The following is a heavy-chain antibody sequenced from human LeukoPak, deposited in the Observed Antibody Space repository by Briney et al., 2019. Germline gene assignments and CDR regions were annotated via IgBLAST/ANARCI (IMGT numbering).Heavy chain of an antibody. CDR1: ARSLSSYY. D-gene: IGHD1-1*01. CDR2: CNDSGSQ. CDR3: ARGIERASWYDP. J-gene: IGHJ5*02. V-gene: IGHV4-34*01. Sequence: PESLSPTSHVDARSLSSYYSGCNRPPPGKGLEWIRECNDSGSQNYNPSHKVRVTISVDTSKNQFSLKLSSVTAADTAVYYCARGIERASWYDPWGQGTLVAVS.